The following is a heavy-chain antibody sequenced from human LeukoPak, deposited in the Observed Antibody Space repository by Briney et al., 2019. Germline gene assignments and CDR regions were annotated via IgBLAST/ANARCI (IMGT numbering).Heavy chain of an antibody. CDR1: GFTFSSYE. D-gene: IGHD2-15*01. V-gene: IGHV3-48*03. CDR3: ARVLGQYYYYYMDV. Sequence: GGSLRLSCAASGFTFSSYEMNWVRQAPGKGLEWVSYISSSGSTIYYADSVKGRFTISRDNSKNTLYLQMNSLRAEDTAVYYCARVLGQYYYYYMDVWGKGTAVTVSS. J-gene: IGHJ6*03. CDR2: ISSSGSTI.